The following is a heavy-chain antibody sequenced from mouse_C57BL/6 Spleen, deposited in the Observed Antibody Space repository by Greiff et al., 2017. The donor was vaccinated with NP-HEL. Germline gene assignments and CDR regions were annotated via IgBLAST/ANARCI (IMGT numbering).Heavy chain of an antibody. CDR2: INPNNGGT. CDR3: ARVDYGSSYGFAY. CDR1: GYTFTDYN. V-gene: IGHV1-22*01. J-gene: IGHJ3*01. D-gene: IGHD1-1*01. Sequence: VQLQQSGPELVKPGASVKMSCKASGYTFTDYNMHWVKQSHGKSLEWIGYINPNNGGTSYNQKFKGKATLTVNKSSSTAYMELRSLTSEDSAVYYCARVDYGSSYGFAYWGQGTLVTVSA.